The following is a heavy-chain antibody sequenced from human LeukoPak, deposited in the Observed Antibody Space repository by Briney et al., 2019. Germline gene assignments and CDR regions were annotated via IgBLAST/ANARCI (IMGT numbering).Heavy chain of an antibody. D-gene: IGHD1-26*01. CDR2: IYYSGST. Sequence: SETLSLTCTVSGGSISIYYWSWIRQPPGKGLEWIGYIYYSGSTNYNPSLKSRVTISVDTSKNQFSLKLSSVTAADTAVYYCARTIVGAARYYYYYYYMDVWGKGTTVTVSS. CDR1: GGSISIYY. CDR3: ARTIVGAARYYYYYYYMDV. V-gene: IGHV4-59*01. J-gene: IGHJ6*03.